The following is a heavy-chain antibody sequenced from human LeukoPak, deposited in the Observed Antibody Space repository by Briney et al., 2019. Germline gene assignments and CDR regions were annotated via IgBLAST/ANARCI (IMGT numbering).Heavy chain of an antibody. CDR2: MNPNSGNT. V-gene: IGHV1-8*01. J-gene: IGHJ5*02. Sequence: ASVTVSCKASGYTFTSYDINWVRQATGQGLEWMGWMNPNSGNTGYAQKFQGRVTMTRNTSISTAYMELSSLRSEDTAVYYCARGRRKASLVVTEYWFDPWGQGTLVTVSS. CDR1: GYTFTSYD. CDR3: ARGRRKASLVVTEYWFDP. D-gene: IGHD2-21*02.